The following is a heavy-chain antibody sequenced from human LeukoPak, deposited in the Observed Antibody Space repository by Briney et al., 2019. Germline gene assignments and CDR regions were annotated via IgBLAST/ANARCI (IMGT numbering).Heavy chain of an antibody. V-gene: IGHV4-61*02. CDR2: IYTSGST. D-gene: IGHD2-2*02. J-gene: IGHJ4*02. Sequence: SQTLSLTCTVSGGSISSGSYYWSWIRQPAGKGLEWIGRIYTSGSTNYNPSLKSRVTISVDTSKNQFSLKLSSVTAADTAVYYCARGPHTLFYFDYWGQGTLVTVSS. CDR1: GGSISSGSYY. CDR3: ARGPHTLFYFDY.